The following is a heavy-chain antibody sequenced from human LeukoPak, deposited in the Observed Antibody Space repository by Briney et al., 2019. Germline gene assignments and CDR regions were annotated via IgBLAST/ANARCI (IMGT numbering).Heavy chain of an antibody. J-gene: IGHJ3*02. CDR1: GGSISSSSYY. D-gene: IGHD6-13*01. CDR3: ARPLIAAVDAFDI. CDR2: IYYSGST. Sequence: SETLSLTCTVSGGSISSSSYYWGWIRQPPGKGLEWIGSIYYSGSTYYNPSLKSRVTISVDTSKNQFSLKLSSVTAADTAVYYCARPLIAAVDAFDIWGQGTMVTVSS. V-gene: IGHV4-39*01.